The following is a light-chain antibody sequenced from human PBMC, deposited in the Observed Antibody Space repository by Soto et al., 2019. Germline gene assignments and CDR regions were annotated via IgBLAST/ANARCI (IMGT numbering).Light chain of an antibody. J-gene: IGKJ1*01. Sequence: EIVMTQSPATLSVSPGERATLSCTASQSVSTNLAWYQQKPGQAPRLLVYGASTRATGIPARFSGSGSGTDFTLTISSMQLEDYAIYYCQQYNNWPPWPFGQGTKVEIK. CDR3: QQYNNWPPWP. CDR2: GAS. CDR1: QSVSTN. V-gene: IGKV3-15*01.